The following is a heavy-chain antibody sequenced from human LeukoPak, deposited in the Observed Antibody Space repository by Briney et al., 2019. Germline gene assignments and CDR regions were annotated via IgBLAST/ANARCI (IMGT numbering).Heavy chain of an antibody. V-gene: IGHV1-2*02. D-gene: IGHD4-17*01. CDR2: INPNTGGT. CDR1: GYGFTAYY. J-gene: IGHJ4*02. Sequence: ASVKVSCKASGYGFTAYYMHWVRQAPGQGFEWMGWINPNTGGTNYGQKFQVRVTMTRDTSISIVYMELGGLRSDDTAVYYCARGGQDFGDCHFDYWGQGTPVTVSS. CDR3: ARGGQDFGDCHFDY.